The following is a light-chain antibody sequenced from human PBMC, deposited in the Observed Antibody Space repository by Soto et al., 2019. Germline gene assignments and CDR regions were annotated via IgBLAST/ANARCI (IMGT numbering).Light chain of an antibody. CDR2: AAS. CDR3: LQHSSYPRT. V-gene: IGKV1-17*03. Sequence: DIQMTQSPSAMSASVGDRVTITCRASQDISTHLAWFQQKPGKGPKRLIYAASSLESGVPSRFSGSGSETEFTLTISSLQPEDFGTYYCLQHSSYPRTFGGGTKVEIE. J-gene: IGKJ4*01. CDR1: QDISTH.